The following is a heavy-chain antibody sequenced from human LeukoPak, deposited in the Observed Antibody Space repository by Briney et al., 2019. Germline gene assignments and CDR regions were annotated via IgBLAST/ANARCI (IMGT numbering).Heavy chain of an antibody. CDR1: GGSISSSSYY. CDR2: IYYSGST. Sequence: SETLSLTCTVSGGSISSSSYYWGWIRQPPGKGLEWIGSIYYSGSTYYNPSLKSRVTISVDTSKDQFSLKLSSVTAADTAVYYCARHSPKSSYLNIVVVVAATDNWFDPWGQGTLVTVSS. CDR3: ARHSPKSSYLNIVVVVAATDNWFDP. D-gene: IGHD2-15*01. V-gene: IGHV4-39*01. J-gene: IGHJ5*02.